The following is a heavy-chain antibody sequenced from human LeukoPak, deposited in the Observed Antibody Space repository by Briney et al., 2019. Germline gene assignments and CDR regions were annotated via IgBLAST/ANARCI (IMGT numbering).Heavy chain of an antibody. D-gene: IGHD3-10*01. J-gene: IGHJ4*02. CDR3: AKDLHYGSADY. CDR2: ISSSGSTI. V-gene: IGHV3-48*03. Sequence: GGSLRLSCAASGFTFSSYEMNWVRQAPGKGLEWVSYISSSGSTIYNADSVKGRFTISRDNAKNSLYLQMNSLRAEDTAVYYCAKDLHYGSADYWGQGTLVTVSS. CDR1: GFTFSSYE.